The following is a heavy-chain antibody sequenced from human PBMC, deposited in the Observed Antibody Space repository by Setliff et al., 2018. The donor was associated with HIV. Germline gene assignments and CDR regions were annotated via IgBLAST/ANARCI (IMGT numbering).Heavy chain of an antibody. D-gene: IGHD2-15*01. Sequence: ASVMVSCKASGYSFSSYYMHWVRQAPGQGLEWMGIINPRGGKANYAQRFQGRLTVTTDTSTSTVYMELRLLTSDDTAIYYCAREGHVATPGSSEFDPWGQGTLVTSPQ. CDR3: AREGHVATPGSSEFDP. CDR2: INPRGGKA. V-gene: IGHV1-46*01. J-gene: IGHJ5*02. CDR1: GYSFSSYY.